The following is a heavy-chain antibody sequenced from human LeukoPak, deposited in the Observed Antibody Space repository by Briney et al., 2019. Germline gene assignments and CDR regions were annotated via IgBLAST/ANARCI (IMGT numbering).Heavy chain of an antibody. CDR3: ARAKPVGYCSSTSCPRWFDP. CDR2: IYHSGST. Sequence: SETLSLTCTVSGGSISSGGYYWSWIRQPPGKGLEWIGYIYHSGSTYYNPSLKSRVTISVDRSKNQFSLKLSSVTAADTAVYYCARAKPVGYCSSTSCPRWFDPWGQGTLVTVSS. V-gene: IGHV4-30-2*01. J-gene: IGHJ5*02. CDR1: GGSISSGGYY. D-gene: IGHD2-2*01.